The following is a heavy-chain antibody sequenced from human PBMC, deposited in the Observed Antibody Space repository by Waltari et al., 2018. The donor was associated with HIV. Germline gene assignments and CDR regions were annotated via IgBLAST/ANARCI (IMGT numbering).Heavy chain of an antibody. Sequence: EVQLVESGGGLVQPGRSLRLSCAASGFTFDDYAMHWVRQAPGKGLEWVSGISWNSGSIGYADSVKGRFTISRDNAKNSLYLQMNSLRAEDTALYYCAKDRPDSSGYYSGFDYWGQGTLVTVSS. CDR2: ISWNSGSI. D-gene: IGHD3-22*01. CDR3: AKDRPDSSGYYSGFDY. CDR1: GFTFDDYA. J-gene: IGHJ4*02. V-gene: IGHV3-9*01.